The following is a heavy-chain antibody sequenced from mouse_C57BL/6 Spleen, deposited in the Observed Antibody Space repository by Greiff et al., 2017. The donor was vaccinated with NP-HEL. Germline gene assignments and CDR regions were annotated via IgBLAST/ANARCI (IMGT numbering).Heavy chain of an antibody. V-gene: IGHV5-15*01. Sequence: DVQLVESGGGLVQPGGSLKLSCAASGFTFSDYGMAWVRQAPRKGPEWVAFISNLAYSIYYADTVTGRFTISRENAKNTLYLEMSSLRSEDTAMYYCARQGGNYYGSSYPFAYWGQGTLVTVSA. CDR1: GFTFSDYG. CDR3: ARQGGNYYGSSYPFAY. J-gene: IGHJ3*01. CDR2: ISNLAYSI. D-gene: IGHD1-1*01.